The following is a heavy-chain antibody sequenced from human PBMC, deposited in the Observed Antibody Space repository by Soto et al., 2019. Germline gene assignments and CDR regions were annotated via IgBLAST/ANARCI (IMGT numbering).Heavy chain of an antibody. CDR3: ARSPLNCTNGVCDGIDP. Sequence: ASVKVSCKASGYTFTGDYMHWVLQAAGQGLEWMGWITPNSGGTNYAQKFQGWVTMTRDTSISTAYMELSRLRSDDTAVYYCARSPLNCTNGVCDGIDPWGQGTLVTVSS. D-gene: IGHD2-8*01. V-gene: IGHV1-2*04. J-gene: IGHJ5*02. CDR1: GYTFTGDY. CDR2: ITPNSGGT.